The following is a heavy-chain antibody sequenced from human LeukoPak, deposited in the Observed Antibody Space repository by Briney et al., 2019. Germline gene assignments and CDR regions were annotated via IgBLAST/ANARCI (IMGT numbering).Heavy chain of an antibody. D-gene: IGHD3-22*01. CDR3: ASDRYDSSGYYGY. V-gene: IGHV4-61*05. J-gene: IGHJ4*02. CDR2: IYYSGST. CDR1: GGSISSSSYY. Sequence: PSETLSLTCTVSGGSISSSSYYWSWIRQPPGKGLEWIGYIYYSGSTNYNPSLKSRVTMSVDMSKNQFSLKLSSVTAADTAVYYCASDRYDSSGYYGYWGQGTLVTVSS.